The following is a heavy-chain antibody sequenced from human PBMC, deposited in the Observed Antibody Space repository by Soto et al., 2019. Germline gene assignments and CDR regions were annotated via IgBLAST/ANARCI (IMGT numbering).Heavy chain of an antibody. V-gene: IGHV3-23*01. CDR1: GFIFNAYA. CDR2: IGGSGGNT. Sequence: EVQLLESGGGLVQPGGSLRLSGAASGFIFNAYAMTWVRQAPGKGLEWVSAIGGSGGNTYYAASVKGSFTISRDNSKDTVDLEMNRLRVDDTAVYFCARVASDYINSADHWGQGILVTVSS. J-gene: IGHJ4*02. D-gene: IGHD4-4*01. CDR3: ARVASDYINSADH.